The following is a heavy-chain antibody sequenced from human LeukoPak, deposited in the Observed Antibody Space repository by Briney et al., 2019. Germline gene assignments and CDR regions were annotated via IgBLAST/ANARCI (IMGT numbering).Heavy chain of an antibody. J-gene: IGHJ5*02. V-gene: IGHV1-69*13. CDR1: GGTSSSYA. Sequence: ASVKVSCKASGGTSSSYAISWVRQAPGQGLEWMGGIIPIFGTANYAQKFQGRVTITADESTSTAYMELSSLRSEDTAVYYCARGPVLRYNWFDPWGQGTLVTVSS. CDR2: IIPIFGTA. D-gene: IGHD3-3*01. CDR3: ARGPVLRYNWFDP.